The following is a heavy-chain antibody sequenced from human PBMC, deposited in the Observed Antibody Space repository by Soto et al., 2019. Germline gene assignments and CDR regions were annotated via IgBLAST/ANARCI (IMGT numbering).Heavy chain of an antibody. Sequence: GGSLRLSCAASGFTFSSYGMHWVRQAPGKGLEWVAVIWYDGSNKYYADSVKGRFTISRDNSKNTLYLQMNSLRAEDTAMYYCAREGSYDFGFDYWGQGTLVTVSS. D-gene: IGHD3-3*01. CDR2: IWYDGSNK. V-gene: IGHV3-33*01. J-gene: IGHJ4*02. CDR1: GFTFSSYG. CDR3: AREGSYDFGFDY.